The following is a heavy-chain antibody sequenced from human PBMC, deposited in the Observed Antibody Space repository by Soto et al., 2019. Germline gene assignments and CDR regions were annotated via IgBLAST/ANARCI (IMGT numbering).Heavy chain of an antibody. Sequence: LERKCAVYGNSVYSDSPPWNKNKHSPSRGLEWLGRTYYKSKWNNDYALSVKSRITINPDTSKNQFSLHLYSVTPEDTALYKRTAVTWFRGRYVWAHGTPVTVSA. D-gene: IGHD1-20*01. CDR1: GNSVYSDSPP. CDR3: TAVTWFRGRYV. J-gene: IGHJ4*01. V-gene: IGHV6-1*01. CDR2: TYYKSKWNN.